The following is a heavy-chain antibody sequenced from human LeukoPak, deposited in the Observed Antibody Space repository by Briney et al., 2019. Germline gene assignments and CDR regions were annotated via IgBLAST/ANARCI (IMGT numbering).Heavy chain of an antibody. Sequence: SETLSLTCTVSGDSISSYYWSWIRQPPGKGLEWIGYIYYSGSTNYNPSLKSRVTISVDTSKNQFSLKLSSVTAADTAVYYCARRTDYGDGRRYFDLWGRGTLVTVSS. CDR1: GDSISSYY. D-gene: IGHD4-17*01. J-gene: IGHJ2*01. CDR2: IYYSGST. V-gene: IGHV4-59*08. CDR3: ARRTDYGDGRRYFDL.